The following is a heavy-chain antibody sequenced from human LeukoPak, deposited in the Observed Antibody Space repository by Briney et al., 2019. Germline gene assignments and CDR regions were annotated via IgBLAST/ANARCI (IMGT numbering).Heavy chain of an antibody. CDR1: GFTFSSYE. Sequence: PGGSLRLSCAASGFTFSSYEMNWVRQVPGKGLEWISYISSSGSTIYFAGSVKGRFTISRDNAKNSLYLQMNSLRTEDTALYYCAKASVDSGSYYLLSDWGQGTLVTVSS. J-gene: IGHJ4*02. CDR2: ISSSGSTI. CDR3: AKASVDSGSYYLLSD. V-gene: IGHV3-48*03. D-gene: IGHD1-26*01.